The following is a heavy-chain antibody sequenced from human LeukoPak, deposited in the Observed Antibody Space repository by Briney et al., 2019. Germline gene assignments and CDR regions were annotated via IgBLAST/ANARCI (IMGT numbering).Heavy chain of an antibody. D-gene: IGHD3-10*01. J-gene: IGHJ4*02. V-gene: IGHV3-7*03. Sequence: PGGSLGLSCAASGFTFSSYWMSWVRQAPGKGLEWVANIKQDGSEKYYVDSVKGRFTISRDSAKNSLYLQMNSLRAEDTAVYYCARGHVLLWFGGEYYFDYWGQGTLVTVSS. CDR3: ARGHVLLWFGGEYYFDY. CDR1: GFTFSSYW. CDR2: IKQDGSEK.